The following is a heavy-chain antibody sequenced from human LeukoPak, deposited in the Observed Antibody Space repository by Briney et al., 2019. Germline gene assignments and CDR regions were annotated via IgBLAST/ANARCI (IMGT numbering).Heavy chain of an antibody. CDR2: IYISGST. D-gene: IGHD1-26*01. CDR3: ARDYLVGAPLDS. CDR1: GVSITNHY. V-gene: IGHV4-4*07. Sequence: SETLSLTCSVSGVSITNHYWAWIRQPAGKGLEWIGRIYISGSTNYNPSLKSRVSISIDKTNNQFSLKLRSVTAADTAVYYCARDYLVGAPLDSWGQGTLVTVSS. J-gene: IGHJ4*02.